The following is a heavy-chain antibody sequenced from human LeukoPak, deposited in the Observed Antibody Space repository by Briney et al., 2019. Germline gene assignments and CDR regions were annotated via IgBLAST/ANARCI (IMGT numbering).Heavy chain of an antibody. D-gene: IGHD1/OR15-1a*01. Sequence: GGSLRLSCAASGFTFSNFGMHWVRQAPGKGLEWVAVIWYDGGKKYYGDSVKGRLTISRDNAKNSLYLQMNSLRAEDTAVYYCARVNKPADYYYYGLDVWGQGTTVTVSS. J-gene: IGHJ6*02. CDR1: GFTFSNFG. CDR2: IWYDGGKK. CDR3: ARVNKPADYYYYGLDV. V-gene: IGHV3-33*01.